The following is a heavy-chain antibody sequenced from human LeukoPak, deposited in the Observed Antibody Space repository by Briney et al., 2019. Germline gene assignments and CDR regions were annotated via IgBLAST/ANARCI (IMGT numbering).Heavy chain of an antibody. CDR1: GFTFSSYS. CDR3: AELGITMIGGV. CDR2: INSDSNYI. Sequence: GGSLRLSCAASGFTFSSYSMNWVRQAPGKALEWVSSINSDSNYIYYADSVKGRFTISRDNAKNSLYLQMNSLRAEDTAVYYCAELGITMIGGVWGKGTTVTISS. D-gene: IGHD3-10*02. V-gene: IGHV3-21*01. J-gene: IGHJ6*04.